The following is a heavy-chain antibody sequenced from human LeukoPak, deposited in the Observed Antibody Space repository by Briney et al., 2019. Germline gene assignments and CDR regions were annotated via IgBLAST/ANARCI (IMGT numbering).Heavy chain of an antibody. Sequence: SETLSLTCTVSGGSISSYYWSWIRQPPGKGLEWIGYIYYSGSTNYNPSLKSRVTISVDTSKNQFSLKLSSVTAADTALYYCARVRKWELDYWGQGALVTVSP. J-gene: IGHJ4*02. D-gene: IGHD1-26*01. CDR2: IYYSGST. V-gene: IGHV4-59*01. CDR3: ARVRKWELDY. CDR1: GGSISSYY.